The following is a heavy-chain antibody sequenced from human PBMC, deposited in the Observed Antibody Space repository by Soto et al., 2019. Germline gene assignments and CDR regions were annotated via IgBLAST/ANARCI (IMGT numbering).Heavy chain of an antibody. CDR3: ARGGGYCSSTSCYTADY. CDR2: IIPMFGSA. D-gene: IGHD2-2*02. CDR1: GGSFSSFA. Sequence: GASVKVSCKASGGSFSSFAFSWVRQAPGQGLEWMGGIIPMFGSANYAQEFLGRVTFTADDSTSIAYMELSSLRSEDTAVYYCARGGGYCSSTSCYTADYWGQGTLVTVSS. J-gene: IGHJ4*02. V-gene: IGHV1-69*13.